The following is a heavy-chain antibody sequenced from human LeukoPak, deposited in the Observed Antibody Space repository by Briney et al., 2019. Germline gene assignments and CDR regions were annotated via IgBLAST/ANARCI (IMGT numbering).Heavy chain of an antibody. D-gene: IGHD3-10*01. CDR2: MNPNSGNT. J-gene: IGHJ6*04. CDR1: GYTFTNYD. CDR3: ARRILWFGDDV. V-gene: IGHV1-8*01. Sequence: GASVKVSCKASGYTFTNYDINWVRQATGQGLEWMGWMNPNSGNTGYAQKFQGRVTMTRNTSIGTAYMELSSLRSEDTAIYYCARRILWFGDDVWGKGTTVTISS.